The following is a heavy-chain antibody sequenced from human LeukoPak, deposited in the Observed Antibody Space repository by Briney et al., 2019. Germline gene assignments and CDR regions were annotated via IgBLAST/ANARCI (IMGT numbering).Heavy chain of an antibody. J-gene: IGHJ5*02. CDR3: AGRIAARPRGYWFDP. D-gene: IGHD6-6*01. V-gene: IGHV4-34*01. CDR1: GGSFSGYY. Sequence: SETLPLTCAVYGGSFSGYYWSWIRQPPGKGLEWIGEINHSGSTNYNPSLKSRVTISVDTSKNQFSLKVSSVTAADTAVYYCAGRIAARPRGYWFDPWGQGTLVTVSS. CDR2: INHSGST.